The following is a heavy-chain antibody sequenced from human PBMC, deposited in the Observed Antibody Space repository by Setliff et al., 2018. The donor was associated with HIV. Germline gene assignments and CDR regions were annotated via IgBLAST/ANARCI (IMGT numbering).Heavy chain of an antibody. CDR2: INAGNGDT. CDR3: ARDHGNGRAYNFWSGYYSLDY. Sequence: ASVKVSCKASGYAFTSYAMHWVRQAPGQRLEWMGWINAGNGDTRYSQQFQDRVTITRDTSASTAYMELSSLRSEDTAVYYCARDHGNGRAYNFWSGYYSLDYWGQGTLVTSPQ. J-gene: IGHJ4*02. V-gene: IGHV1-3*01. D-gene: IGHD3-3*01. CDR1: GYAFTSYA.